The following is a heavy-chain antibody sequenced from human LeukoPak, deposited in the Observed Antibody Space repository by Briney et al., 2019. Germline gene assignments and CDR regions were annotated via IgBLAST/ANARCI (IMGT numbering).Heavy chain of an antibody. CDR3: AREAESFDY. CDR1: GFTFSSYG. CDR2: ILYDGSYQ. J-gene: IGHJ4*02. Sequence: GGSLRLSCAASGFTFSSYGMHWVRQAPGTGLEWVAVILYDGSYQYYADSVKGRFTISRDNSKNTLYLQMNSLRVEDTAVYYCAREAESFDYWGQGTLVTVSS. D-gene: IGHD2/OR15-2a*01. V-gene: IGHV3-30*03.